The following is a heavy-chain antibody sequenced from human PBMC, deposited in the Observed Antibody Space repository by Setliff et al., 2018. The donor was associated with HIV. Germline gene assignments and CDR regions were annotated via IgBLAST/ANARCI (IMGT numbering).Heavy chain of an antibody. CDR3: ARDGEIGPDF. V-gene: IGHV1-18*01. D-gene: IGHD3-3*01. J-gene: IGHJ4*02. Sequence: RASVKVSCKASGYNFINYGISWVRQAPGQGLEWMGWFSVFNGDTTYAQNLQGRFTMTSDTSTTTAYMELRNLRSDDTAVYYCARDGEIGPDFWGQGTLVTVSS. CDR2: FSVFNGDT. CDR1: GYNFINYG.